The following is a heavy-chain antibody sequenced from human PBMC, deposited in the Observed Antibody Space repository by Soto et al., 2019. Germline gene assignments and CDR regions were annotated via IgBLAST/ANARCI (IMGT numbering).Heavy chain of an antibody. Sequence: QVKLVQSGAEVKKPGASVKDSCQASGYTFTDYYIHWVRQAPGQGLDWMGCINPNTGGTNNAQKLEGEVTMTRDTSVSKAYMDANRLRSDDTSVSYSASGPRSALLYSRGRLEFWGQGTRVNVSS. CDR2: INPNTGGT. V-gene: IGHV1-2*02. D-gene: IGHD2-2*02. J-gene: IGHJ4*02. CDR1: GYTFTDYY. CDR3: ASGPRSALLYSRGRLEF.